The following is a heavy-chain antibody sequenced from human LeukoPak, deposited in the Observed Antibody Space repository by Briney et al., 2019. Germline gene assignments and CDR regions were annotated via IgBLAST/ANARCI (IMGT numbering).Heavy chain of an antibody. V-gene: IGHV3-33*08. CDR2: IWYDGSNK. CDR1: GFTVTGYS. D-gene: IGHD6-19*01. J-gene: IGHJ3*02. Sequence: GGSLRLSCVVSGFTVTGYSMHWVRQAPGKGLEWVAVIWYDGSNKYYADSVKGRFTISRDNSKNTLYLQMNSLRAEDTAVYYCARGGQWLVGDAFDIWGQGTMVTVSS. CDR3: ARGGQWLVGDAFDI.